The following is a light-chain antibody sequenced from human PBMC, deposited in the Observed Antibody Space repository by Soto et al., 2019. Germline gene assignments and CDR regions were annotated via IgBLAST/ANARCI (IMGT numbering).Light chain of an antibody. Sequence: QSALTQPPSASGSPGQSVTISCTGTSSDVGGYNYASWYQQHPGKAPKLMIYEVSKRPSGVPDRFSGSKSGNTASLTVSGLQADDEADYYCSSYAGSNNVVFGGGTKLTVL. J-gene: IGLJ2*01. CDR1: SSDVGGYNY. V-gene: IGLV2-8*01. CDR3: SSYAGSNNVV. CDR2: EVS.